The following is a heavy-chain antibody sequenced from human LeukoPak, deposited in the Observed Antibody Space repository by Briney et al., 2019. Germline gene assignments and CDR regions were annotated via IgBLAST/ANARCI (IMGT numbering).Heavy chain of an antibody. V-gene: IGHV4-59*01. J-gene: IGHJ4*02. CDR2: IYDSGST. CDR3: ARHRGYSGFDY. Sequence: SETLSLTCTVSGGSIRSYYWSWIRQPPGKGLEWVGYIYDSGSTSYNPSLKSRVTISVDTSKNQFSLKLSSVTAADTAVYYCARHRGYSGFDYWGQGTLVTVSS. CDR1: GGSIRSYY. D-gene: IGHD5-12*01.